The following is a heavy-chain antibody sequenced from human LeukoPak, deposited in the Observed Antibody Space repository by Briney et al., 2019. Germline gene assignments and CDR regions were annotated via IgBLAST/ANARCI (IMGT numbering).Heavy chain of an antibody. CDR2: MNPNSGNT. V-gene: IGHV1-8*02. Sequence: ASVKVSCKASGGTFSSYAINWVRQATGQGLEWMGWMNPNSGNTGYAQKFQGRVTMTRNTSISTAYMELSSLRSEDTAVYYCARAVPPYDSSGRDFDYWGQGTLVTVSS. CDR3: ARAVPPYDSSGRDFDY. D-gene: IGHD3-22*01. J-gene: IGHJ4*02. CDR1: GGTFSSYA.